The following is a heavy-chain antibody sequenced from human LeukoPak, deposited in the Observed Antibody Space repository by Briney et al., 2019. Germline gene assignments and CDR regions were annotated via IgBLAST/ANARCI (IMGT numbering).Heavy chain of an antibody. CDR2: ISSTGGTT. CDR3: AKAGYQLPHYYYYYMDV. Sequence: GGSLRLSCAASGITFSSYGMNWVRQAPGKGLEWVSSISSTGGTTYYADSVKGRFTISRDNSKNTLYLQMNSLRAEDTAVYYCAKAGYQLPHYYYYYMDVWGKGTTVTISS. D-gene: IGHD2-2*01. CDR1: GITFSSYG. J-gene: IGHJ6*03. V-gene: IGHV3-23*01.